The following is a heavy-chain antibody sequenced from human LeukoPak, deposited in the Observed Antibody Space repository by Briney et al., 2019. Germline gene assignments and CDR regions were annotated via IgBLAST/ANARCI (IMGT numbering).Heavy chain of an antibody. CDR1: GYTFTSYA. Sequence: ASVTVSCKASGYTFTSYAMHWVRQAPGQRLEWMGWINAGNGNTKYSQKFQGRVTITRDTSASTAYMELSSLRSEDTAVYYCARGSPQVVPAAIPDYYYGMDVWGQGTTVTVSS. CDR2: INAGNGNT. CDR3: ARGSPQVVPAAIPDYYYGMDV. J-gene: IGHJ6*02. V-gene: IGHV1-3*01. D-gene: IGHD2-2*02.